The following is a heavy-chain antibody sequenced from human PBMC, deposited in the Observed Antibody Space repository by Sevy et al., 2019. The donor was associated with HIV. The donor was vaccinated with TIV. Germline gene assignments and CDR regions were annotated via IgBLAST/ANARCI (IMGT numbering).Heavy chain of an antibody. CDR3: TRWKAAQSIFDY. D-gene: IGHD6-13*01. Sequence: GGSLRLSCTASGFTFGDYCMSWVRQAPGKGLEWVAFLKSDVYGGTVDHAASVRGRFVISRDDSKTIAYLQMNDLKTEDTGVNYCTRWKAAQSIFDYWGQGALFTVSS. V-gene: IGHV3-49*04. CDR2: LKSDVYGGTV. J-gene: IGHJ4*02. CDR1: GFTFGDYC.